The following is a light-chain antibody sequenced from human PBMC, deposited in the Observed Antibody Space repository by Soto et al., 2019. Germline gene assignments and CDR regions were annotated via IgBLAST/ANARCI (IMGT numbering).Light chain of an antibody. CDR3: QPSSSVPLT. J-gene: IGKJ1*01. V-gene: IGKV1-39*01. Sequence: DIQMTQSPSSLSASVGDRVTITCRASQSIGRYLHWYQQKPGKAPQLLISPAAYSQTGVPSRFSGSGSGTDFTLTISGLQTEDFPTYDCQPSSSVPLTFGQGTNVE. CDR1: QSIGRY. CDR2: PAA.